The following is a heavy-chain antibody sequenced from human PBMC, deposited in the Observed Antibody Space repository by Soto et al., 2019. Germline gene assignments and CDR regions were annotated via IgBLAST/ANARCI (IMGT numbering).Heavy chain of an antibody. V-gene: IGHV1-69*06. D-gene: IGHD6-13*01. CDR3: AIDRIAGSTYYYGIDV. Sequence: QVQLVQSGAEVKKPGASVRVSCKASGGTFSSYAISWVRQAPGQGLEWMGGIIPIFGTENYAQKFQGRVTITADKSTSNTYMELSSLRSEDTAVYYCAIDRIAGSTYYYGIDVWGQGTTVTVSS. CDR2: IIPIFGTE. J-gene: IGHJ6*02. CDR1: GGTFSSYA.